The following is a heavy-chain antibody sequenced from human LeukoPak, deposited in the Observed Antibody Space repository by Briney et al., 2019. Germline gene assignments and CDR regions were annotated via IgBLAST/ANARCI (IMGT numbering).Heavy chain of an antibody. J-gene: IGHJ4*02. CDR1: GFTLSNYE. Sequence: PGGSLRLSCVASGFTLSNYEMDWVRQAPGKGLEWVSYIDRSGSTIYYADSVKGRFTISRDNAKNTLYLQMNSLRAEDTAVYYCARAGYSSGFTLGYWGQGTLVTVSS. CDR2: IDRSGSTI. D-gene: IGHD2-15*01. V-gene: IGHV3-48*03. CDR3: ARAGYSSGFTLGY.